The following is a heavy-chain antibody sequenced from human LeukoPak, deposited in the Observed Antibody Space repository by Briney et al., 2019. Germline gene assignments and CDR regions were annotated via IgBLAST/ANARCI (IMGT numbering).Heavy chain of an antibody. V-gene: IGHV3-33*01. D-gene: IGHD3-10*01. CDR1: GFTFSSYG. J-gene: IGHJ5*02. CDR3: ARERITMVRGVIGRFDP. Sequence: GRSLRLSCAASGFTFSSYGMHWVRQAPGKGLEWVAVIWYDGSNKYYADSVKGRFTISRDNSKNTLYLQMNSLRAEDTAVYYCARERITMVRGVIGRFDPWGQGTLVTVSS. CDR2: IWYDGSNK.